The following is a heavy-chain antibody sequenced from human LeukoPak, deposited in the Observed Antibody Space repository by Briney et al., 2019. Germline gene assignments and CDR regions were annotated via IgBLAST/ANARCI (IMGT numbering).Heavy chain of an antibody. V-gene: IGHV4-59*05. CDR3: ARTIRYYGSGSYFSYYFDY. D-gene: IGHD3-10*01. CDR2: IYYSGST. CDR1: GGSISSYY. J-gene: IGHJ4*02. Sequence: SETLSLTCTVSGGSISSYYWSWIRQPPGKGLEWIGSIYYSGSTYYNPSLKSRVTISVDTSKNQFSLKLSSVTAADTAVYYCARTIRYYGSGSYFSYYFDYWGQGTLVTVSS.